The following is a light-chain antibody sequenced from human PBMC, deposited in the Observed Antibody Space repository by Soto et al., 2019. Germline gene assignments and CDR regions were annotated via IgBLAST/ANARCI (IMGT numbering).Light chain of an antibody. CDR3: LQKYFYPFT. CDR2: AAS. J-gene: IGKJ3*01. CDR1: QSISTY. Sequence: IQMTQSPSSLSASVGDRVTIACRASQSISTYLNWYQQTPGKAPKLLIYAASNLQNGVPSRFSGSGSGREFTLTISSLQPEDFATYYCLQKYFYPFTFGPGTKVDIK. V-gene: IGKV1-39*01.